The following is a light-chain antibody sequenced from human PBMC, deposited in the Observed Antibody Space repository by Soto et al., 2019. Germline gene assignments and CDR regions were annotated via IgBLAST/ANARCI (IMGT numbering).Light chain of an antibody. Sequence: DIQLTQSPSSLSASVGDRVTITCRVSQGLSSYLNWYRQKPGKVPKLLIYSASNLQSGVPSRFSGSGSGTEFTLTISSLQPEDFATYYCLQHNSYPRTFGQGTKVDNK. CDR1: QGLSSY. CDR2: SAS. J-gene: IGKJ1*01. V-gene: IGKV1-9*01. CDR3: LQHNSYPRT.